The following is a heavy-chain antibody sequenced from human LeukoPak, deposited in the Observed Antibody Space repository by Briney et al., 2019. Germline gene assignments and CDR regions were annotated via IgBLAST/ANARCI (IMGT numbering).Heavy chain of an antibody. J-gene: IGHJ3*02. CDR1: GYSFTNYW. Sequence: GESLKISCKGSGYSFTNYWIAWVRQMPGKGLEWMGIIYPGDSDTRYSPSFQGQVTISADKSINTAYLQWSSLKASDTAMYFCARPSVRIHNSGDSPWDDVFDIWGQGTMVTVSS. V-gene: IGHV5-51*01. CDR2: IYPGDSDT. CDR3: ARPSVRIHNSGDSPWDDVFDI. D-gene: IGHD3-22*01.